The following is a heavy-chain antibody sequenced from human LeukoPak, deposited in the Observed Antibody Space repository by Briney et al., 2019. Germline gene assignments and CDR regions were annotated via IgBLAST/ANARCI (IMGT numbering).Heavy chain of an antibody. V-gene: IGHV3-9*03. CDR3: AKGDSYAYYYYMDV. J-gene: IGHJ6*03. D-gene: IGHD5-18*01. CDR2: ISWNSGSI. Sequence: PGGSLRLSCAASGFTFDDYAMHWVRHAPGKGLEWVSGISWNSGSIGYADSVKGRFTISRDNAKNSLYLQMNSLRAEDMALYYCAKGDSYAYYYYMDVWGKGTTVTVSS. CDR1: GFTFDDYA.